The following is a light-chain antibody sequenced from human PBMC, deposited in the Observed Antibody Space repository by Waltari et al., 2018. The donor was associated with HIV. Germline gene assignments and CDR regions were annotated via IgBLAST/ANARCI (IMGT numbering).Light chain of an antibody. CDR2: WAS. J-gene: IGKJ1*01. Sequence: DIVMTQSPDSLAVSLGERATINCRSSQSVLYSSNNKNYLAWYQQKPGQPPNLLIYWASTRESGVPDRFSGSGSGTDFTLTISSLQAEDVAVYYCQQYYITPWTFGPGTKVEIK. CDR3: QQYYITPWT. V-gene: IGKV4-1*01. CDR1: QSVLYSSNNKNY.